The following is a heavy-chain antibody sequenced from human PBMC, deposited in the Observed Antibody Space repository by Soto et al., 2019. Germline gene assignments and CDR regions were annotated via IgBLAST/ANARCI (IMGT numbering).Heavy chain of an antibody. V-gene: IGHV1-3*01. D-gene: IGHD6-13*01. CDR2: INAGNGNT. CDR1: GYTFTSYA. J-gene: IGHJ4*02. Sequence: ASLKVSCKASGYTFTSYAMHWVRQAPGQRLEWMGWINAGNGNTKYSQKFQGRVTITRDTSASTAYMELSSLRSEDTAVYYCARASPTYSSSWYYWGQGTLVTVSS. CDR3: ARASPTYSSSWYY.